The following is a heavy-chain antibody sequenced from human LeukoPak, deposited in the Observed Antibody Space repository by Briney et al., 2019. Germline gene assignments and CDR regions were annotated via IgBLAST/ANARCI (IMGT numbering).Heavy chain of an antibody. CDR2: ISGSGGST. CDR3: AKEGLDYDILTGYYSSGMDV. V-gene: IGHV3-23*01. D-gene: IGHD3-9*01. CDR1: GFTFSSYA. Sequence: GGSLRLSCAASGFTFSSYAMSWVRQAPGKGLEWVSAISGSGGSTYYADSVKGRFTISRDNSKNTLYLQMNSLRAEDTAVYYCAKEGLDYDILTGYYSSGMDVWGQGTTVTVSS. J-gene: IGHJ6*02.